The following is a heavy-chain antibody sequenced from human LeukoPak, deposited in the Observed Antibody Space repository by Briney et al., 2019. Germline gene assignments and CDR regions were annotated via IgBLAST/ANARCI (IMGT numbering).Heavy chain of an antibody. D-gene: IGHD6-13*01. V-gene: IGHV3-74*01. CDR2: IHSDGSST. CDR1: GFTFTNYW. Sequence: GGSLRLSCAASGFTFTNYWMHWVRQAPGKGLVWVSRIHSDGSSTNYADSVTGRFTISSDNAKNTLYLQMNSLRAEDTAVYYCARDDAAAGIVFDSWGQGTLVTVSS. J-gene: IGHJ4*02. CDR3: ARDDAAAGIVFDS.